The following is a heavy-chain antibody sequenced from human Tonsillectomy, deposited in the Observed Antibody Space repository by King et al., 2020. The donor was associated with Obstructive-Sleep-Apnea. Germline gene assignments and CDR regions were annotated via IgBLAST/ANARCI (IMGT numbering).Heavy chain of an antibody. V-gene: IGHV3-30-3*01. D-gene: IGHD5-12*01. J-gene: IGHJ2*01. CDR1: GFTFINYA. Sequence: VQLVESGGGVVQPGRSLRLSSAASGFTFINYAMYWVRQAPGKGLEWVAVISNDGSSKYYADSVKGRFTISRDKSKNTLFLQMNSLRADDTAVYYCARGGSVATIGFLDWYFDLWGRGTLVTVSS. CDR3: ARGGSVATIGFLDWYFDL. CDR2: ISNDGSSK.